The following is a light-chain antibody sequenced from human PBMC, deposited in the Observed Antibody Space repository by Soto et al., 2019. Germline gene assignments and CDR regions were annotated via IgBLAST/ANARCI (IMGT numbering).Light chain of an antibody. J-gene: IGKJ1*01. CDR1: QSVSSNY. CDR2: GAF. CDR3: QQYGSSPRT. V-gene: IGKV3-20*01. Sequence: EIVFTHSPGTLSLSPVERATFSCRASQSVSSNYLAWYQQKPGQAPRLLIYGAFKRATGIPDRFSGSGSGTDFTLTISRMEPEDFAVYCCQQYGSSPRTFGQGTKVDIK.